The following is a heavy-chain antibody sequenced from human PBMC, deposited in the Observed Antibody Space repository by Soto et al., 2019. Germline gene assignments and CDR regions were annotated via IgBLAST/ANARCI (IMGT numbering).Heavy chain of an antibody. J-gene: IGHJ4*02. CDR2: ISGSGGST. CDR1: GFTFSTYA. V-gene: IGHV3-23*01. Sequence: EVQLLESGGGLVQPGGSLRLSCAASGFTFSTYAMSWVRQAPGKGLEWVSAISGSGGSTYYAASVKGPFTISRDKPKNTLYLQMNSLRAEDTAVYYCAKNWDTTFSSSSHWGQGTLVTVSS. D-gene: IGHD6-6*01. CDR3: AKNWDTTFSSSSH.